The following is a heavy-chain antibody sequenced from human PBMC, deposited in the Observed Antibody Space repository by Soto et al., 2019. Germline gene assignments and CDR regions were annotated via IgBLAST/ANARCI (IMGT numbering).Heavy chain of an antibody. J-gene: IGHJ4*02. CDR1: GFTFSSYA. D-gene: IGHD3-16*01. V-gene: IGHV3-23*01. CDR3: AKDGGPGRERYYFDY. Sequence: EVQLLESGGGLVQPGGSLRLSCAASGFTFSSYAMSWVRQAPGKGLEWVSVISDSGGSTYYADSVKGRFTISRDNSKNTLFVQMNSLRAEDTAVYYCAKDGGPGRERYYFDYWGQGTPVTVSS. CDR2: ISDSGGST.